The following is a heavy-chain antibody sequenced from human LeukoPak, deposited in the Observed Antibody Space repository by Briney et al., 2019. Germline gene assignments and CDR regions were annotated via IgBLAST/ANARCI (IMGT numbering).Heavy chain of an antibody. Sequence: GRSLRLSCAASGFTFSSYGMHWVRQAPGKGLEWVAVISYDGSNKYYADSVKGRFTISRDNSKNTLYLQMNSLRAEDTAVYYCAKEQFDYWGQGTLVTVPS. V-gene: IGHV3-30*18. J-gene: IGHJ4*02. CDR3: AKEQFDY. CDR2: ISYDGSNK. CDR1: GFTFSSYG.